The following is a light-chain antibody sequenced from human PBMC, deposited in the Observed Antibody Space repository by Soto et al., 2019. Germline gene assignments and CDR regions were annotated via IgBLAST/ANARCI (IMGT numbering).Light chain of an antibody. CDR2: GAS. J-gene: IGKJ1*01. CDR3: QQYGSSGT. Sequence: EIVLTESRGTLSLSPGEKATLPCRASQSVSSSYLAWHQQKPGQAPRLLIYGASSRATGIPDRFSGSGSGTDFTLTISRLEPEDFAVYYCQQYGSSGTFGQGTKVDIK. CDR1: QSVSSSY. V-gene: IGKV3-20*01.